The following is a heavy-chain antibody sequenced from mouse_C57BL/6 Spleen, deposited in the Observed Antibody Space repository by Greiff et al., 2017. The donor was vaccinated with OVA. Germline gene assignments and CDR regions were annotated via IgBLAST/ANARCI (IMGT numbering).Heavy chain of an antibody. CDR3: ARNDYDEGYAMDY. V-gene: IGHV2-9-1*01. CDR1: GFSLTSYA. D-gene: IGHD2-4*01. Sequence: VKLVESGPGLVAPSQSLSITCTVSGFSLTSYAISWVRQPPGKGLEWLGVIWTGGGTNYNSALKSRLSISKDNSKSQVFLKMNSLQTDDTARYYCARNDYDEGYAMDYWGQGTSVTVSS. CDR2: IWTGGGT. J-gene: IGHJ4*01.